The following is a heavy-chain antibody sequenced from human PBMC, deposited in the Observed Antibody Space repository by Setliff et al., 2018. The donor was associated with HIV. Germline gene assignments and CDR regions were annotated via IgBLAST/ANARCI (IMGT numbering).Heavy chain of an antibody. CDR1: GYTFTSYA. D-gene: IGHD2-2*01. CDR2: INTNTGNP. V-gene: IGHV7-4-1*02. Sequence: VKVSCKASGYTFTSYAMNWVRQAPGQGLEWMGWINTNTGNPTYAQGFTGRFVFSLDTSVSTAYLQISSLKAEDTAVYYCARDPQWRPSLEDWFDPWGQGTLGTVS. CDR3: ARDPQWRPSLEDWFDP. J-gene: IGHJ5*02.